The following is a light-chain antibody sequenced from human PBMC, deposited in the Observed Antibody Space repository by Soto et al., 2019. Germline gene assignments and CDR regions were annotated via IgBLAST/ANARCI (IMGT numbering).Light chain of an antibody. V-gene: IGKV1-17*01. Sequence: DIQMTQSPSSLFASVIDIVTITFLASQGIRNNLGWYQQKPGKAPKRLIYGTSNLQYGAPSRFSGSGSGTEFTLTITSLQPEDFATYYCLQHDTYPRTFGQGTKVDIK. CDR3: LQHDTYPRT. CDR1: QGIRNN. CDR2: GTS. J-gene: IGKJ1*01.